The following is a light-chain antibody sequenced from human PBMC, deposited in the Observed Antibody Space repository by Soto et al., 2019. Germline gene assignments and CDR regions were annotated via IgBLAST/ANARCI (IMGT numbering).Light chain of an antibody. Sequence: DIQLTQSPSFLSASVGDRVTLTCRASRGIGHHLAWYQQRPGKAPYLLIYTASLLQSGVPSRFSGGGSGPEFTLAISSLQPEDFATYYCQQVHDYPLTFGGGTKVEIK. CDR1: RGIGHH. V-gene: IGKV1-9*01. CDR3: QQVHDYPLT. J-gene: IGKJ4*01. CDR2: TAS.